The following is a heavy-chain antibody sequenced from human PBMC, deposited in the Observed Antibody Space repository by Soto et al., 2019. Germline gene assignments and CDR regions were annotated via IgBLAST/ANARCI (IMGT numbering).Heavy chain of an antibody. V-gene: IGHV3-53*01. CDR2: IYRDGST. CDR3: ARSYKWPGLFDY. Sequence: GGSLRLYCAVSGFTVSSNSMSWVRLAPGKGLEWVSSIYRDGSTYYADSVKGRFTISRDVSKDTLYLQMTSLRAEDMAVYYCARSYKWPGLFDYFGPVTLVTVSS. D-gene: IGHD1-20*01. J-gene: IGHJ4*02. CDR1: GFTVSSNS.